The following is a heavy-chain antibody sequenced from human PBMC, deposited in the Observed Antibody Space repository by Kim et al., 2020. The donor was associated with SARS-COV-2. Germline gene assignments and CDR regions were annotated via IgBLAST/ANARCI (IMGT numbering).Heavy chain of an antibody. J-gene: IGHJ4*02. CDR2: T. D-gene: IGHD5-12*01. V-gene: IGHV3-15*01. Sequence: TDYADPVKGRFTISRDDSTNMLYLQMNGLKTEDSAVYYCTTLQVATTIPDYWGQGTLVTVSS. CDR3: TTLQVATTIPDY.